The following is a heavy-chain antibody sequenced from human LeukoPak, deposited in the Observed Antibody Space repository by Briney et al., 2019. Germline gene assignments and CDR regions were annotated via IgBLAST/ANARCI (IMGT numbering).Heavy chain of an antibody. CDR1: GFTFSDYS. V-gene: IGHV3-74*01. D-gene: IGHD6-13*01. CDR3: ARGGIASVDPTGY. CDR2: INTDGTSR. J-gene: IGHJ4*02. Sequence: GGSLRLSCAASGFTFSDYSMAWVRQAPGKGLVWVSRINTDGTSRSYADSVKGRFTISRDNAKNTLYLQMNSLRAEDTAVYYCARGGIASVDPTGYWGQGTLVTVSS.